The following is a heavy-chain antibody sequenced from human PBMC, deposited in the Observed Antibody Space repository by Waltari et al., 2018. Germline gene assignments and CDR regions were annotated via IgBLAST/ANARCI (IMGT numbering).Heavy chain of an antibody. V-gene: IGHV3-74*01. J-gene: IGHJ4*02. Sequence: EVQLVESGGGLARPGGSLRLSCAASGFIFNIYWMHWVRQAPGKGLVSVAHINTDGSITNYADSVKGRFTISRDNAKNTLFLQMNSLRAEDTAVYYCVMYSSSFLGDCWGQGTLVTVSS. CDR1: GFIFNIYW. CDR2: INTDGSIT. D-gene: IGHD6-13*01. CDR3: VMYSSSFLGDC.